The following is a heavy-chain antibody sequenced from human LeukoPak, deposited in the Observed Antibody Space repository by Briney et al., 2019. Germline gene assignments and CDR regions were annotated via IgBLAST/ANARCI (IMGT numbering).Heavy chain of an antibody. CDR1: GFTFSSYG. CDR3: AKDYGDYAVYGMDV. Sequence: PGGSLRLSCAASGFTFSSYGMHWVRQAPGKGLEWVAVIWYDGSNKYYADSVKGRFTISRDNSKNTLYLQMNSLRAEDTVVYYCAKDYGDYAVYGMDVWGQGTTVIVSS. J-gene: IGHJ6*02. V-gene: IGHV3-30*02. CDR2: IWYDGSNK. D-gene: IGHD4-17*01.